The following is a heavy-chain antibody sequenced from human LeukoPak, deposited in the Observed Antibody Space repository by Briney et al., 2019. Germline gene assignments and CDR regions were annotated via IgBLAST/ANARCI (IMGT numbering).Heavy chain of an antibody. J-gene: IGHJ3*02. D-gene: IGHD3-16*01. CDR3: ARSWAYNAFDI. V-gene: IGHV4-39*01. CDR2: IYYSGST. CDR1: GGSISSSSYY. Sequence: SETLSLTCTVSGGSISSSSYYWGWIRQPPGKGLDWIGSIYYSGSTYYNPSLKSRVTISVDTSKNQFSLTVSSVTAADTAVYYCARSWAYNAFDIWGQGTMVTVSS.